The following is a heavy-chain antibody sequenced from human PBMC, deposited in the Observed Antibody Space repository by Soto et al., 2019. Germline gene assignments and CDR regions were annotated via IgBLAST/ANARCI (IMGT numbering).Heavy chain of an antibody. CDR3: SGVPGIYDYYYYYYGMDV. V-gene: IGHV3-11*05. CDR2: ISSSSSYT. J-gene: IGHJ6*02. D-gene: IGHD5-12*01. Sequence: QVQLVESGGGLVKPGGSLRLSCAASGFTFSDYYMSWIRQAPGKGLEWVSYISSSSSYTNYADSVKGRFTISRDNAKNPLYLQMNRPRGEDTAVYYCSGVPGIYDYYYYYYGMDVWGQGTTVTVSS. CDR1: GFTFSDYY.